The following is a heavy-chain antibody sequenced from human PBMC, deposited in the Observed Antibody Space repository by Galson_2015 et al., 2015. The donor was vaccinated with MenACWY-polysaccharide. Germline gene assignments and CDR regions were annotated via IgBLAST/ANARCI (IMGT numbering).Heavy chain of an antibody. CDR1: GFTFSSSW. J-gene: IGHJ4*02. CDR2: IKPDGSEK. CDR3: ATSGGSSSTLTYFDY. V-gene: IGHV3-7*01. D-gene: IGHD6-6*01. Sequence: SLRLSCAASGFTFSSSWMNWVRQAPGKGLEWVANIKPDGSEKTYVDSVKGRFTISIDNAKNSLYLQMNSLRAEDTAVYYCATSGGSSSTLTYFDYWGQGILVTVSS.